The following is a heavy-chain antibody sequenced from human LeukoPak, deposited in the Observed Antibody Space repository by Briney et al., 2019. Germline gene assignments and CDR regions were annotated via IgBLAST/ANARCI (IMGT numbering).Heavy chain of an antibody. J-gene: IGHJ4*02. D-gene: IGHD3-22*01. V-gene: IGHV4-59*08. CDR3: AAGVYYYDSSGYPEYFDY. CDR2: ISDIGSI. Sequence: SETLSLTCTVSGGSISSYYWSWIRQPPGKGLEWIAYISDIGSINYNPSLKSRVTISLDTSKNQFSLKLSSVTAADTAVYYCAAGVYYYDSSGYPEYFDYWGQGTLVTVSS. CDR1: GGSISSYY.